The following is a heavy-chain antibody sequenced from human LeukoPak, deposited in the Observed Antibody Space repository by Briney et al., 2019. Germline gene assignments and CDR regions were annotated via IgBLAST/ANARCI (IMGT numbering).Heavy chain of an antibody. Sequence: PGGSLRLSCAASGFTFSSYGMHWVRQAPGKGLEWVAVISYDGSNKYYADSVKGRFTISRDNSKNTLYLHMNSLRGEDTAVYYCARVPGGGSMDVWGQGTTVTISS. D-gene: IGHD3-16*01. J-gene: IGHJ6*02. CDR1: GFTFSSYG. CDR3: ARVPGGGSMDV. CDR2: ISYDGSNK. V-gene: IGHV3-30*03.